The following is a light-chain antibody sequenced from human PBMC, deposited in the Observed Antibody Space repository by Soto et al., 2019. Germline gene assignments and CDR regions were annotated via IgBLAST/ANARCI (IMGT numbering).Light chain of an antibody. J-gene: IGKJ1*01. CDR2: KAS. V-gene: IGKV1-5*03. Sequence: DIQMTQSPSTLSASVGDRVTITCRASQNVDNYLAWYQQKPGKAPKLLIYKASGLESGVPSRFGGSSCGTEFTLTISTLQSDAFATYYCQQYNTYSGSFGHGTKVYI. CDR1: QNVDNY. CDR3: QQYNTYSGS.